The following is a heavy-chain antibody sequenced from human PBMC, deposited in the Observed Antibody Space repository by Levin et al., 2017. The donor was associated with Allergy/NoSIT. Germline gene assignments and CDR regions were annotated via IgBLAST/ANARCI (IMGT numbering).Heavy chain of an antibody. Sequence: GGSLRLSCAASGFTFSSYAMHWVRQAPGKGLEWVAVISYDGSNKYYADSVKGRFTISRDNSKNTLYLQMNSLRAEDTAVYYCARDPLGSSPKEGAFDIWGQGTMVTVSS. V-gene: IGHV3-30*04. CDR1: GFTFSSYA. CDR3: ARDPLGSSPKEGAFDI. D-gene: IGHD6-13*01. J-gene: IGHJ3*02. CDR2: ISYDGSNK.